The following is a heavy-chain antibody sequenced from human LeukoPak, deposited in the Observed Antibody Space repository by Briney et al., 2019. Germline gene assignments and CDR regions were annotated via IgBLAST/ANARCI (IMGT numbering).Heavy chain of an antibody. V-gene: IGHV1-8*01. CDR2: MNPNSGNT. J-gene: IGHJ6*02. CDR1: GYTFTSYD. Sequence: ASVKVSCKASGYTFTSYDINWVRQATGQGLEWMGWMNPNSGNTGYAQKFQGRVTMTRNTSISTAYMELSSLRSEDTAVYYCARGPPIQLWPRYYYYYYGIDVWGQGTTVTVSS. CDR3: ARGPPIQLWPRYYYYYYGIDV. D-gene: IGHD5-18*01.